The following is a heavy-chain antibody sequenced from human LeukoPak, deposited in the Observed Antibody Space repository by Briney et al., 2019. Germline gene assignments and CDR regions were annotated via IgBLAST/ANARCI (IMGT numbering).Heavy chain of an antibody. Sequence: PGGSLRLSCAASGFSFSTYGMHWVRQAPGKGLEWVAIMWYDGSNKFYADSVKGRFTISRDNSKNTLYLQMNSLRAEDTAVYYCARGPGLAVTGTDFDYWGQGTLVTVSS. CDR3: ARGPGLAVTGTDFDY. CDR1: GFSFSTYG. D-gene: IGHD6-19*01. V-gene: IGHV3-33*01. J-gene: IGHJ4*02. CDR2: MWYDGSNK.